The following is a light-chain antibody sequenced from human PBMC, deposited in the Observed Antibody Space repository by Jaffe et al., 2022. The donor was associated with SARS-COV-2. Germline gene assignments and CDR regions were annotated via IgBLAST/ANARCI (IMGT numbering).Light chain of an antibody. CDR3: LQYNFYSSPI. CDR1: QGIGSD. J-gene: IGKJ4*01. V-gene: IGKV1-17*01. CDR2: AVS. Sequence: DIQMTQSPSSLSASVGDRVTITCRASQGIGSDLGWFQQKPGKAPQRLIYAVSNLQPGVPSRFSASGSGTEFTLTISSLQPEDFATYYCLQYNFYSSPIFGGGTKVEIK.